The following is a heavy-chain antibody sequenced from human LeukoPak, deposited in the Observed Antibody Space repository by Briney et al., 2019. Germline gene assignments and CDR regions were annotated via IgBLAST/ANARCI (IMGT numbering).Heavy chain of an antibody. CDR3: ARYSGYDSGGYGMDV. V-gene: IGHV3-48*04. Sequence: GGSLRLSCAASGFTFSSYSMNWVRQAPGKGLEWVSYISSSGSTIYYADSVKGRFTISRDNAKNSLYLQMNSLRAEDTAVYYCARYSGYDSGGYGMDVWGQGTTVTVSS. D-gene: IGHD5-12*01. CDR1: GFTFSSYS. CDR2: ISSSGSTI. J-gene: IGHJ6*02.